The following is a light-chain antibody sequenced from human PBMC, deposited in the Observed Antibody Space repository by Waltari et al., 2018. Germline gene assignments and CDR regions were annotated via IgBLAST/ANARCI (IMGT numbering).Light chain of an antibody. V-gene: IGLV3-1*01. Sequence: SYELTQPPSVSVSPGQTASINCSGDKLGDKYACWYQQKPGQSPVLVTYQGSKRPSGIPERFSGSNSGNTATLTISGTQAMDEADYYCQAWDSSTGVFGTGTKVTVL. CDR3: QAWDSSTGV. J-gene: IGLJ1*01. CDR2: QGS. CDR1: KLGDKY.